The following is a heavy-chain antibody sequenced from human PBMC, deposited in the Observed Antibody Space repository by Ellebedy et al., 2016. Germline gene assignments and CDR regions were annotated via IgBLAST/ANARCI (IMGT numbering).Heavy chain of an antibody. Sequence: SVKVSCXASGGTFSSYAISWVRQAPGQGLEWMGGIIPIFGTANYAQKFQGRVTMTTDTSTSTAYMELRSLRSDDTAVYYCARAGVHIVGATEDAFDIWGQGTMVTVSS. D-gene: IGHD1-26*01. J-gene: IGHJ3*02. V-gene: IGHV1-69*05. CDR3: ARAGVHIVGATEDAFDI. CDR1: GGTFSSYA. CDR2: IIPIFGTA.